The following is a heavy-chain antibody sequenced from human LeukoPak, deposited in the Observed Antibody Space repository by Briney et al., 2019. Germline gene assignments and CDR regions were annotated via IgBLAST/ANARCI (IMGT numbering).Heavy chain of an antibody. CDR3: ARNSGGEMFWYFDL. CDR1: GGSISSYS. Sequence: PSETFSLTCTVPGGSISSYSWTWFRQPPGKGLDWIGYIYYSGSTNYNPSLKSRVTISVDTSKNQFSLKLSSVTAADTAVYYCARNSGGEMFWYFDLWGRGTLVTVSS. J-gene: IGHJ2*01. V-gene: IGHV4-59*08. D-gene: IGHD2-15*01. CDR2: IYYSGST.